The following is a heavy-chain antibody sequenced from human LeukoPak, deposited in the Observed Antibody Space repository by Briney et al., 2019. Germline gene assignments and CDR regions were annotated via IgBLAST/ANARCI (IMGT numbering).Heavy chain of an antibody. D-gene: IGHD6-19*01. J-gene: IGHJ4*02. CDR2: ISGSGGGT. Sequence: GGSLRLSCAASGFTFSSYGMSWVRQAPGKGLEWVSAISGSGGGTYYADSVKGRFTISRDNSKNTLYLQMNSLRAEDTAVYYCAKEGEQWLVEYYFDYWGQGTLVTVSS. CDR3: AKEGEQWLVEYYFDY. CDR1: GFTFSSYG. V-gene: IGHV3-23*01.